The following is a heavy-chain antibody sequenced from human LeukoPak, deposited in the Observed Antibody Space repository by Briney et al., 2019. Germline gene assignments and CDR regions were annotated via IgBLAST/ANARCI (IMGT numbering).Heavy chain of an antibody. V-gene: IGHV4-59*12. D-gene: IGHD2-8*01. CDR1: GGSISSYY. CDR3: AREAGLIHYYYMDV. J-gene: IGHJ6*03. Sequence: PSETLSLTCTVSGGSISSYYWSWIRQPPGKGLEWIGYIYYSGSTNYNPSLKSRVTISVDTSKNQFSLKLSSVTAADTAVYYCAREAGLIHYYYMDVWGKGTTVTVSS. CDR2: IYYSGST.